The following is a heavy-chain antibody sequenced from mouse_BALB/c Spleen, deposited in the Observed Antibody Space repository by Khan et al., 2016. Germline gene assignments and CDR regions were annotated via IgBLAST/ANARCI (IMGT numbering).Heavy chain of an antibody. V-gene: IGHV5-17*02. Sequence: EVELVESGGGLVQPGGSRKLSCAASGFTFSSFGMHWVRQAPEKGLEWVAYIRSGTSTIYYVDTVTGRFTNSRDNPKNTLFLQMTSLRSEDTAMYYCARNYYDHTSWVANWGQGTLVTVSA. CDR2: IRSGTSTI. D-gene: IGHD2-4*01. J-gene: IGHJ3*01. CDR3: ARNYYDHTSWVAN. CDR1: GFTFSSFG.